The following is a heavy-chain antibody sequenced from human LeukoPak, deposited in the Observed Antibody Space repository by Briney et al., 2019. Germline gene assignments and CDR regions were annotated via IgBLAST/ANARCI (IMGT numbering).Heavy chain of an antibody. CDR3: ATSFGDYDTHS. CDR1: GFTVSSNY. J-gene: IGHJ4*02. Sequence: GGSLRLSCTASGFTVSSNYMSWVRQAPGKGLEWVSVIYSGGSTYYADSVKGRFTISRDNSKNTLYLQMNSLRVEDTAVYYCATSFGDYDTHSWGQGTLVTVSS. V-gene: IGHV3-53*01. CDR2: IYSGGST. D-gene: IGHD3-22*01.